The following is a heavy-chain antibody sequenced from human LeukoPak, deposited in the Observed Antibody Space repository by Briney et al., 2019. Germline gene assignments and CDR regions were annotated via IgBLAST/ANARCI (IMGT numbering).Heavy chain of an antibody. D-gene: IGHD3-22*01. J-gene: IGHJ4*02. V-gene: IGHV3-30*18. CDR2: ISYDGSNK. Sequence: GGSLRLSCAASGFTFSSYGMHWVRQAPGKGLEWVAVISYDGSNKYYADSVKGRFTISRDNSKNTLYLQMNSLRAEDTAVYYCAKDRDYYDSSGSGPDYWGQGTLVTVSS. CDR3: AKDRDYYDSSGSGPDY. CDR1: GFTFSSYG.